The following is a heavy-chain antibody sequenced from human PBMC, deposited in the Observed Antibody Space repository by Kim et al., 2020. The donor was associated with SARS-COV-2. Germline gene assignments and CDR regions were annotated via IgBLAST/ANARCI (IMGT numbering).Heavy chain of an antibody. CDR2: ISYDGSNK. D-gene: IGHD6-13*01. J-gene: IGHJ6*02. V-gene: IGHV3-30*18. CDR1: GFTFSSYG. CDR3: AKEFSSSWTHTYYYYGMDV. Sequence: GGSLRLSCAASGFTFSSYGMHWVRQAPGKGLEWVAVISYDGSNKYYADSVKGRFTISRDNSKNTLYLQMNSLRAEDTAVYYCAKEFSSSWTHTYYYYGMDVWGQGTTVTVSS.